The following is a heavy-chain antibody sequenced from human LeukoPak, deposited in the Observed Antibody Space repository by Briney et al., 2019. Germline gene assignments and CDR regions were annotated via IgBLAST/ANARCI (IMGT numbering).Heavy chain of an antibody. CDR1: GASVNSGSYY. CDR2: IYYIGST. D-gene: IGHD3-10*01. V-gene: IGHV4-61*01. Sequence: SETLSLTCTVSGASVNSGSYYWSWIRQPPWKGLEWIGYIYYIGSTNYNPSLKSRVTTSVDTSKNQFSLKLSSVSAADTAVYFCARSVNRGVTRNAMYYFDYWGQGTLVTVSS. CDR3: ARSVNRGVTRNAMYYFDY. J-gene: IGHJ4*02.